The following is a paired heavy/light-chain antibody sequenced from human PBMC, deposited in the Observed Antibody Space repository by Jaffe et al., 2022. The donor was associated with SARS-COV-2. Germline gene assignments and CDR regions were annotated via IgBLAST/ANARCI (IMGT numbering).Heavy chain of an antibody. CDR2: TYYRSKWYV. CDR1: GDSVSSNSAA. V-gene: IGHV6-1*01. Sequence: QVQLQQSGPGLVKPSQTLSLTCAISGDSVSSNSAAWNWIRQSPSRGLEWLGRTYYRSKWYVDYAVSVKSRITITPDTSKNQFSLHLNSVTPDDTAVYYCTRDAPTEKYYDFWSGLDVWGQGTTVTVSS. D-gene: IGHD3-3*01. CDR3: TRDAPTEKYYDFWSGLDV. J-gene: IGHJ6*02.
Light chain of an antibody. Sequence: DIVMTQSPDSLAVSLGERATINCKSSQSVLFSSNNKNYLAWYQQKPGQPPKLLIYWTSIRESGVPDRFSGSGSGTDFTLTISSLQAEDVAVYYCQQYYSTPYTFGQGTKLEIK. V-gene: IGKV4-1*01. CDR2: WTS. J-gene: IGKJ2*01. CDR3: QQYYSTPYT. CDR1: QSVLFSSNNKNY.